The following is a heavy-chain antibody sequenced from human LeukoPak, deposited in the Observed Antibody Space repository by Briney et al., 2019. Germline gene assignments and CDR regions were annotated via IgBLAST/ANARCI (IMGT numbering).Heavy chain of an antibody. J-gene: IGHJ4*02. V-gene: IGHV4-61*10. CDR2: IYYSGST. D-gene: IGHD5-24*01. CDR3: AREDGYNLVGY. CDR1: GGSISSGSYY. Sequence: PETLSLTCTVSGGSISSGSYYWSWIRQPAGKGLEWIGYIYYSGSTNYNPSLKSRVTISVDTSKNQFSLKLSSVTAADTAVYYCAREDGYNLVGYWGQGTLVTVSS.